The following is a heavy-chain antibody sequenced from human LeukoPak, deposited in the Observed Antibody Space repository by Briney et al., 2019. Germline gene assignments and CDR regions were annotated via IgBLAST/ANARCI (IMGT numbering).Heavy chain of an antibody. D-gene: IGHD3-3*01. J-gene: IGHJ4*02. V-gene: IGHV4-39*07. CDR2: IYYSGST. CDR3: ATYYDFWSGYFDY. CDR1: GGSISSSSYY. Sequence: PSETLSLTCTVSGGSISSSSYYWGWIRQPPGKGLEWIGSIYYSGSTYYNPSLKSRVTISVDTSKNQFSLKLSSVTAADTAVYYCATYYDFWSGYFDYWGQGTLVTVPS.